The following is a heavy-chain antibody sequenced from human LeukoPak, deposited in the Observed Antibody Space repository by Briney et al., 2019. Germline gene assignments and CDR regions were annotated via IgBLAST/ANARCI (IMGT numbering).Heavy chain of an antibody. Sequence: PGGSLRLSCAASGFTFSSYEMNWVRQAPGKGLEWVSYISSSGSTIYYADSVKGRFTISRDNAKNSLYLQMNSLRAEDTAVYYCARGWELLWANIELDYWGQGTLVTVSS. CDR1: GFTFSSYE. CDR3: ARGWELLWANIELDY. CDR2: ISSSGSTI. D-gene: IGHD3-10*01. V-gene: IGHV3-48*03. J-gene: IGHJ4*02.